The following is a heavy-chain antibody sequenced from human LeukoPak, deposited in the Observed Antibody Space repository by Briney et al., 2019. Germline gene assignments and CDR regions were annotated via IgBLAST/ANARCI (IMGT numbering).Heavy chain of an antibody. CDR3: ARDRGYGSGSYFFYYYGMDV. J-gene: IGHJ6*04. D-gene: IGHD3-10*01. V-gene: IGHV3-33*01. CDR2: IWYDGSNK. CDR1: GFTFSIYG. Sequence: GGSLRLSCAASGFTFSIYGMHWVRQAPGKGLEWVAVIWYDGSNKYYADSVKGRFTISRDNSKNTLYLQMNSLRAEDTAVYYCARDRGYGSGSYFFYYYGMDVWGKGTTVTVSS.